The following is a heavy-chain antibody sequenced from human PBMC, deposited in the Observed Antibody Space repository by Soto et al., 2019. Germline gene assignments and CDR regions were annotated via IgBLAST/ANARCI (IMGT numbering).Heavy chain of an antibody. Sequence: GSLRLSCTASGFTFGDYAMSWFRQAPGKGLEWVGFIRSKAYGGTTEYAASVKGRFTISRDDSKSIAYLQMNSLKTEDTAVYYCTRDFHYDYVWGSYRYISPFDYWGQGTLVTVSS. CDR3: TRDFHYDYVWGSYRYISPFDY. J-gene: IGHJ4*02. CDR2: IRSKAYGGTT. V-gene: IGHV3-49*03. D-gene: IGHD3-16*02. CDR1: GFTFGDYA.